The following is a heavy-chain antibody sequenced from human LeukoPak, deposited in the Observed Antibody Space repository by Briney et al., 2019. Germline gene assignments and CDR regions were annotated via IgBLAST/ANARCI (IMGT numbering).Heavy chain of an antibody. CDR3: ARPSPLTDAFDI. Sequence: GGSLRLSCAASGFAFSSYEMNWVRQAPGKGLEWVSYISSSGSTIYYADSVKGRFTISRDNAKNSLYLQMNSLRAEDTAVYYCARPSPLTDAFDIWGQGTMVTVSS. J-gene: IGHJ3*02. V-gene: IGHV3-48*03. CDR1: GFAFSSYE. CDR2: ISSSGSTI.